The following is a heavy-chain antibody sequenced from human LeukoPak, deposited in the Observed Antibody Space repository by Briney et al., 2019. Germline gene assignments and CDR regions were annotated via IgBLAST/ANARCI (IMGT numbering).Heavy chain of an antibody. J-gene: IGHJ4*02. Sequence: AETQSLTCTVSGGSISTYYWSWIRQPPGKGLEWIGYISYSGSTKYNPSLKSRVTIAVDTSKNELTLKLSSVTAADTAVYSCARGEASFDYWGQGTLVTVSS. V-gene: IGHV4-59*01. CDR1: GGSISTYY. CDR3: ARGEASFDY. CDR2: ISYSGST.